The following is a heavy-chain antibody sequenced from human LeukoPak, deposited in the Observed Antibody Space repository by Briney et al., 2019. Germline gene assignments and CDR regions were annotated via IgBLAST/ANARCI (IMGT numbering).Heavy chain of an antibody. CDR3: ATNILVRDIINWFDP. Sequence: RASVKVSCKASGYTFTGYYIQWVRQAPGQGLEWMGWIKPNSGGTRSAQKFQGRVTMTRDTSISTAYMELSSLRYDDTAVYYCATNILVRDIINWFDPWGQGTLVTVSS. J-gene: IGHJ5*02. CDR1: GYTFTGYY. V-gene: IGHV1-2*02. CDR2: IKPNSGGT. D-gene: IGHD3-10*01.